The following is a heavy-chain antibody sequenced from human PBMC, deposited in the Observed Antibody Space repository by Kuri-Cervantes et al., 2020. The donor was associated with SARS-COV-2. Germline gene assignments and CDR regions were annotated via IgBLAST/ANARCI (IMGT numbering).Heavy chain of an antibody. CDR3: AIVRFLECFDI. CDR2: ISAYNGNT. CDR1: GYTFTSYG. V-gene: IGHV1-18*01. D-gene: IGHD3-3*01. Sequence: SVKVSCKASGYTFTSYGISWVRQAPGQGLEWMGWISAYNGNTNYAQKLQGRVTMTTDTSTSTAYMELRSMRSDDTAVYYCAIVRFLECFDIWGQGTMVTVSS. J-gene: IGHJ3*02.